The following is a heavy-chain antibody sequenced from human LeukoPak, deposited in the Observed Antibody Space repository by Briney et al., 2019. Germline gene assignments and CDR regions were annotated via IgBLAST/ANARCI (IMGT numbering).Heavy chain of an antibody. D-gene: IGHD1-26*01. CDR2: IRQDGSEI. V-gene: IGHV3-7*01. CDR1: GFTFSNYW. CDR3: ARDKIVGATYFDC. J-gene: IGHJ4*02. Sequence: GGSLRLSCAASGFTFSNYWMSWVRQTPGKGLEWVANIRQDGSEIYYVDSVKGRFTISRDNAKNSLFLQINSLRAEDTAVYYCARDKIVGATYFDCWGQGTLVTVSS.